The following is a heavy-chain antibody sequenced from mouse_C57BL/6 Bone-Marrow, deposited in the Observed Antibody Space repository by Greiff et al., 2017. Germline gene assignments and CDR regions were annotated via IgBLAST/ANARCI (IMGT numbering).Heavy chain of an antibody. CDR2: ISDGGSYT. Sequence: EVNVVESGGGLVKPGGSLKLSCAASGFTFSSYAMSWVRQTPEKRLEWVATISDGGSYTYYPDNVKGRFTISRDNAKNNLYLQMSHLKSEDTAMYYCARAVITTVVARYAMDYWGQGTSVTVSS. J-gene: IGHJ4*01. D-gene: IGHD1-1*01. CDR1: GFTFSSYA. V-gene: IGHV5-4*03. CDR3: ARAVITTVVARYAMDY.